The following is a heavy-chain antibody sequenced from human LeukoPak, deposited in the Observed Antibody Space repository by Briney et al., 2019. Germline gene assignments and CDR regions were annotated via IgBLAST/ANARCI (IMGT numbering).Heavy chain of an antibody. Sequence: ASVKVSCKASGGTFSSYAISWVRQAPGQGLEWMGGIIPIFGTANYAQKFQGRVTITTDESTSTAYMELSSLRSEDTAVYYCASGGIAARPMGSTKDYYYYYMDVWGKGTTVTVSS. CDR2: IIPIFGTA. CDR3: ASGGIAARPMGSTKDYYYYYMDV. V-gene: IGHV1-69*05. J-gene: IGHJ6*03. D-gene: IGHD6-6*01. CDR1: GGTFSSYA.